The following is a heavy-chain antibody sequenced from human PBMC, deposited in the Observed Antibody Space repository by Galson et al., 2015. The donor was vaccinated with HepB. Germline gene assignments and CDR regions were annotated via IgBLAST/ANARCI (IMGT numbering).Heavy chain of an antibody. V-gene: IGHV3-23*01. Sequence: SLRLSCAASGFTFSSYAMSWVRQAPGKGLEWVSAISGSGGSTYYADSVKGRFTISRDNSKNTLYLQMNSLRAEDTAVYYCAKDRGYCSGGSCYSGQWLAIYYFDYWGQGTLVTVSS. J-gene: IGHJ4*02. D-gene: IGHD2-15*01. CDR3: AKDRGYCSGGSCYSGQWLAIYYFDY. CDR2: ISGSGGST. CDR1: GFTFSSYA.